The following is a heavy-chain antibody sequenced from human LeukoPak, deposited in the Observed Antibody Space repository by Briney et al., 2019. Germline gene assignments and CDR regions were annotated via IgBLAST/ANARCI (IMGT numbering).Heavy chain of an antibody. V-gene: IGHV3-21*04. CDR2: ISSSSSYI. CDR1: GFTFSSYS. Sequence: GGSLRLSCAASGFTFSSYSMNWVRQAPGKGLEWVSSISSSSSYIYYADSVKGRFTISRDNAKNSLYLQMNSLRAEDTAVYYCAKGRQQWLDGFDYWGQGTLVTVSS. J-gene: IGHJ4*02. D-gene: IGHD6-19*01. CDR3: AKGRQQWLDGFDY.